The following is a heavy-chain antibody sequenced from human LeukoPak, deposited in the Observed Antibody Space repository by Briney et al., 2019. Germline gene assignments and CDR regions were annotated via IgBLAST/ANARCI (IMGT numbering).Heavy chain of an antibody. D-gene: IGHD5-18*01. CDR1: GFTFSTYE. Sequence: PGGSLRLSCAASGFTFSTYELNWVRQAPGKGLEWVSYISSSGNTIHYADSVKGRFTISRDNAKNSLCLQMNSLRAEDTAIYYCARVTAMVPSLDYWGQGTLVTVSS. V-gene: IGHV3-48*03. CDR2: ISSSGNTI. J-gene: IGHJ4*02. CDR3: ARVTAMVPSLDY.